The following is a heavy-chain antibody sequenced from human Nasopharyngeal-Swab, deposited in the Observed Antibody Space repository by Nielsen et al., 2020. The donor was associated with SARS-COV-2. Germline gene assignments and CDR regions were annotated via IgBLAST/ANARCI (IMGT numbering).Heavy chain of an antibody. CDR1: GFIFSNYW. Sequence: GGSLRLSCAASGFIFSNYWMTWVRQAPGKGLEWVANIKQDGSEMYYVDSVKDRFTISRDNAKNSLYLQMNSLRVEDTAVYNCAREGRDGFDYWGQGTLVTVSS. D-gene: IGHD5-24*01. J-gene: IGHJ4*02. V-gene: IGHV3-7*01. CDR3: AREGRDGFDY. CDR2: IKQDGSEM.